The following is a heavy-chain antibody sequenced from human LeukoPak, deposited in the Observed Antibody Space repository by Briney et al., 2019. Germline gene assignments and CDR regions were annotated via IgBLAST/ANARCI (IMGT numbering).Heavy chain of an antibody. Sequence: SQTLSLTCTVSGGSISSGAYFWSWIRQHPGKGLEWIGYIHYSGTTNHNPSLKSRVTMSADTSKNHFSLKLSSVTAADTAVYYCARGYCGGGGCYSPYYYYYYGMDVWGQGTTVTVSS. CDR2: IHYSGTT. CDR3: ARGYCGGGGCYSPYYYYYYGMDV. CDR1: GGSISSGAYF. J-gene: IGHJ6*02. V-gene: IGHV4-61*03. D-gene: IGHD2-15*01.